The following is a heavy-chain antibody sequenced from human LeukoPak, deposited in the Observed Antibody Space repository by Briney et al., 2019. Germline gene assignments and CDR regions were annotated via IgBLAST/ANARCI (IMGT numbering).Heavy chain of an antibody. CDR2: IYYSGST. V-gene: IGHV4-59*08. J-gene: IGHJ6*02. CDR3: ARHADIVVVPAAIGYGMDV. D-gene: IGHD2-2*01. CDR1: GGSISSYY. Sequence: SETLSLTCTVSGGSISSYYWSWIRQPPGKGLEWIGYIYYSGSTNCNPSLKSRVTISVDTSKNQFSLKLSSVTAADTAVYYCARHADIVVVPAAIGYGMDVWGQGTTVTVSS.